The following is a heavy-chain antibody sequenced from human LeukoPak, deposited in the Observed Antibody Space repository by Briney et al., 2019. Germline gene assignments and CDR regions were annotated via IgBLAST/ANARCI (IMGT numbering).Heavy chain of an antibody. CDR2: INHSGST. V-gene: IGHV4-34*01. Sequence: SETLSLTCAVYGGSFSGYYWSWIRQPPGKGLEWIGEINHSGSTNYNPSLKSRVTISVDTSKNQFSLKLSSVTAAETAVYYCARGGSGWYEGYNWFDPWGQGTLVTVSS. CDR3: ARGGSGWYEGYNWFDP. D-gene: IGHD6-19*01. J-gene: IGHJ5*02. CDR1: GGSFSGYY.